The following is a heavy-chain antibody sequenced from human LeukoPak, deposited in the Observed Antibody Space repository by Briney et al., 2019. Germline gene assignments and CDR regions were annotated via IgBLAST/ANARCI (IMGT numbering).Heavy chain of an antibody. CDR3: SLTQGRLLSYMDV. Sequence: GGSLRLSCAASGFTVSSNYMSWVRQAPGKGLEWVSVLYSGGTTYYADSVKGRFTISRDNSKNTLYLQMNSLRVEDTAVYYCSLTQGRLLSYMDVWGKGTTVTVSS. CDR2: LYSGGTT. V-gene: IGHV3-53*01. CDR1: GFTVSSNY. J-gene: IGHJ6*03. D-gene: IGHD2/OR15-2a*01.